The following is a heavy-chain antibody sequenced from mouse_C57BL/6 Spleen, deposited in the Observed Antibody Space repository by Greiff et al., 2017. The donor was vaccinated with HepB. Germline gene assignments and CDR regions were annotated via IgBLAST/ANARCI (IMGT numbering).Heavy chain of an antibody. V-gene: IGHV1-80*01. J-gene: IGHJ1*03. CDR3: GRVKGDGYYEYFDD. Sequence: VQLQQSGAELVKPGASVKISCKASGYAFSSYWMNWVKQRPGKGLEWIGQIYPGDGDTNYNGKFKGKATLTADKSSSTAYMQLSSLTSEDSAVYFCGRVKGDGYYEYFDDWGKGTTVTVSS. D-gene: IGHD2-3*01. CDR1: GYAFSSYW. CDR2: IYPGDGDT.